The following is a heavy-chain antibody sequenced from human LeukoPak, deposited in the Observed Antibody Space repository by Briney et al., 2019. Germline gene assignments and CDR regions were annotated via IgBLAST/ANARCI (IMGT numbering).Heavy chain of an antibody. CDR3: AKETIVATVRYFDF. Sequence: GGSLRLSCAASGFTFDDSAMHWVRQAPGKGLEWVSLISGDGRSTYFADSVKGRFTISRDNSKNSLYLQMNSLRTEDTALYYCAKETIVATVRYFDFWGQGTLVTVSS. CDR1: GFTFDDSA. D-gene: IGHD5-12*01. V-gene: IGHV3-43*02. J-gene: IGHJ4*02. CDR2: ISGDGRST.